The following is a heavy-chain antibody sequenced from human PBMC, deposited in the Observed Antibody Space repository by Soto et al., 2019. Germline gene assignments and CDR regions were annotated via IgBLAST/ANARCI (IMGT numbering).Heavy chain of an antibody. CDR2: INPNSGGT. CDR3: ARGNTMVRGRGGRWFDP. CDR1: GYTFTGYY. V-gene: IGHV1-2*04. J-gene: IGHJ5*02. D-gene: IGHD3-10*01. Sequence: QVQLVQSGAEVKKPGASVKVSCKASGYTFTGYYMHWVRQAPGQGLEWMGWINPNSGGTNYAQKFQGWVTMTRDTYINTAYMELARLRSNDTAVYYCARGNTMVRGRGGRWFDPGGQGTLVTVSS.